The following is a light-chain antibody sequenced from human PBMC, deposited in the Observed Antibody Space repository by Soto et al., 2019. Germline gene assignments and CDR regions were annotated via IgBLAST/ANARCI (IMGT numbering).Light chain of an antibody. J-gene: IGKJ1*01. V-gene: IGKV1-5*03. CDR1: QTISTW. Sequence: DIQMTQSPSTLSASVGDRVTITCRASQTISTWLAWYQQKPGRAPKLLIYKASSLESGVPSRFSGSGYGTEFTLTISSLQPDDFATYYCQQYNSYWTFGQGTKVDTK. CDR2: KAS. CDR3: QQYNSYWT.